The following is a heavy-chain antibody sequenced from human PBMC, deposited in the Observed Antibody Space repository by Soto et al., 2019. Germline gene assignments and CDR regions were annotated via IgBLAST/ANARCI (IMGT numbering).Heavy chain of an antibody. CDR2: IYYSGST. Sequence: QLQLQESGPGLVKPSETLSLTCTVSGGSISSSSYYWGWIRQPPGKGLEWIGSIYYSGSTYYNPSLKSRVTISVDTSKNQFSLKLSSVTAADTAVYYCARHNWNMGGDYWGQGTLVTVSS. J-gene: IGHJ4*02. V-gene: IGHV4-39*01. CDR3: ARHNWNMGGDY. CDR1: GGSISSSSYY. D-gene: IGHD1-20*01.